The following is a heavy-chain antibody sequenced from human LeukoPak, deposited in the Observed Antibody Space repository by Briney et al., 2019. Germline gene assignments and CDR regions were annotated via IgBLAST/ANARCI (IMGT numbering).Heavy chain of an antibody. V-gene: IGHV3-23*01. Sequence: GGSLRLSCAASGFTFSSYAMSLVRQAPGKGLEWVSAISGSGGSTYYADSVKGRFTISRDNSKNTLYLQMNSLRAEDTAVYYCAKGDYCSSTSCLNDYWGQGTLVTVSS. CDR1: GFTFSSYA. J-gene: IGHJ4*02. CDR2: ISGSGGST. D-gene: IGHD2-2*01. CDR3: AKGDYCSSTSCLNDY.